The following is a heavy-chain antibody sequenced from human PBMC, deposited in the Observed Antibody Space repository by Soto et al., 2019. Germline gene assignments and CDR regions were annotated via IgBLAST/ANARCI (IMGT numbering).Heavy chain of an antibody. V-gene: IGHV2-26*01. J-gene: IGHJ5*02. CDR3: ARRHLAVAVSPWFDP. CDR2: IDSSGEK. CDR1: GLSITDSEMG. Sequence: QVTLKESGPVLVKPTEPLTLSCTVSGLSITDSEMGVSWIRQPPEQPLEWLAHIDSSGEKSYRTFLKSRLAISKDTSKSQIVLTMTNMDPADTATYYCARRHLAVAVSPWFDPWGQGIPVTDSS. D-gene: IGHD6-19*01.